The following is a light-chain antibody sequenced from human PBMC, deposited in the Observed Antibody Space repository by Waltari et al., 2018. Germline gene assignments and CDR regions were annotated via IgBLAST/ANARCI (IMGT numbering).Light chain of an antibody. CDR2: KDT. Sequence: SYELTQPPSVSVSPGQTATITFPGNALPTHFPFWYQQKPRQAPVLVTYKDTERPSGIPDRFSGSTSGTTVTLTISGVQAEDEADYYCQSADSTSTHVVFGGGTKLTVL. V-gene: IGLV3-25*03. CDR1: ALPTHF. CDR3: QSADSTSTHVV. J-gene: IGLJ2*01.